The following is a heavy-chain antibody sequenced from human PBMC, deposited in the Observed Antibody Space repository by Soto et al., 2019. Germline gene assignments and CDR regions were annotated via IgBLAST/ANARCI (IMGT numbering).Heavy chain of an antibody. CDR2: IYYSGST. Sequence: QVQLQESGPGLVKPSETLSLTCTVSGGSISGYYWSWIRQPPGKGLEWIGYIYYSGSTNYNPSLKSRVTISVDPSKTQFSLKLSSVTAADTAVYYCARDPIGYGGWFDPWGQGTLVTVSS. CDR1: GGSISGYY. J-gene: IGHJ5*02. V-gene: IGHV4-59*01. CDR3: ARDPIGYGGWFDP. D-gene: IGHD5-12*01.